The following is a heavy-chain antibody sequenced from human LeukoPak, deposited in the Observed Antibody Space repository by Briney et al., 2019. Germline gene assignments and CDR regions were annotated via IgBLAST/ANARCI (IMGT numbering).Heavy chain of an antibody. D-gene: IGHD6-19*01. V-gene: IGHV4-34*01. CDR2: INQRRNT. J-gene: IGHJ2*01. CDR3: ARHGWHAWYFDL. CDR1: GESFSGYS. Sequence: SETLSLTCVVYGESFSGYSWSWIRQPPGKGLEWIGEINQRRNTNYNPSLRSRVTISIDTSKNQFSLKLSSVTAADTAVYYCARHGWHAWYFDLWGRGTLVTVSS.